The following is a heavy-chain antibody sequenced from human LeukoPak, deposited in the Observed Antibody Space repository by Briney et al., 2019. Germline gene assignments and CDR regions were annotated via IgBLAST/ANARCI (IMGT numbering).Heavy chain of an antibody. D-gene: IGHD1-26*01. V-gene: IGHV1-46*01. CDR1: GYTFTSNY. J-gene: IGHJ5*02. Sequence: ASVKVSCKAFGYTFTSNYMHWVRQAPGQGPEWMGVISPSGGSTTYAQKFQGRVTLTRDMSTSTDYLELSSLRSEDTAVYYCAREVDWLDPWGQGTLVTVSS. CDR2: ISPSGGST. CDR3: AREVDWLDP.